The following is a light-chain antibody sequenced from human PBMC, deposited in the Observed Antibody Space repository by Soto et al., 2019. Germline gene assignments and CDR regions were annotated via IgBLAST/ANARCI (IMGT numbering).Light chain of an antibody. CDR3: QQYDSYPLT. V-gene: IGKV1-5*01. CDR2: DVS. J-gene: IGKJ4*01. CDR1: QSINNL. Sequence: DVQMTQSPSTLSASVGDRVTITCRASQSINNLLAWYQQKPGKPPKFLIYDVSTLDSGVPSRFSGSGSGTEFTLNISSLKPEDFATYYCQQYDSYPLTFSRGTKVDIK.